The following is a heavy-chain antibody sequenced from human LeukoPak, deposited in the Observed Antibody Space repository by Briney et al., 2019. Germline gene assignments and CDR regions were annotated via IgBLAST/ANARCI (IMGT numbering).Heavy chain of an antibody. CDR1: GFTVSSKY. D-gene: IGHD6-19*01. J-gene: IGHJ4*02. V-gene: IGHV3-66*01. CDR3: ARERYLEIAVAGTIFDY. CDR2: IYSGGST. Sequence: GGSLRLSCAASGFTVSSKYMGWVRQAPGKGLEWVSVIYSGGSTYYADSVKGRFTISRDNSKNTLYLQMNSLRAEDTAVYYCARERYLEIAVAGTIFDYWGQGTQVTVSS.